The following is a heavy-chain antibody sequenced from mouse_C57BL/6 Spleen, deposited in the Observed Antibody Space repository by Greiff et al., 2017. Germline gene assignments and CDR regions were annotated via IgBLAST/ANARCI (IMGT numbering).Heavy chain of an antibody. J-gene: IGHJ2*01. CDR1: GYAFSSYW. V-gene: IGHV1-80*01. CDR3: ARSRYDYFDD. D-gene: IGHD2-3*01. CDR2: IYPGDGDT. Sequence: VQLQQSGAELVKPGASVKISCKASGYAFSSYWMNWVKQRPGKGLEWIGQIYPGDGDTNYNGKFKGKATLTADKSSSTAYMQLSILTSDDSAVYFCARSRYDYFDDWGQGTTLTVSS.